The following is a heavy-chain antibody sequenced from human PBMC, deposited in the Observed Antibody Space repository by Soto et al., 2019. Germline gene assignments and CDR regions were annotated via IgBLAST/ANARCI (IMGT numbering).Heavy chain of an antibody. Sequence: EVQLVESGGDLVQPGGSLRLSCAASGFSLSDLFIDWVRQAPGKGLEWVGRTKDKAYSYTTVYAASMKGRFTISRDESRNSLYLQMSSLKTEDTAVYYCASIRGVFGYWGQGTLVTVSS. CDR1: GFSLSDLF. V-gene: IGHV3-72*01. CDR2: TKDKAYSYTT. D-gene: IGHD3-10*01. CDR3: ASIRGVFGY. J-gene: IGHJ4*02.